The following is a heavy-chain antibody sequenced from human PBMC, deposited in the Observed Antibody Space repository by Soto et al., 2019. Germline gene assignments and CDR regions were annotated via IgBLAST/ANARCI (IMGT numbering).Heavy chain of an antibody. Sequence: ASVKVSCKASGNSFTTYYMHWVLQAPGQGLEWMGIINPSGGRTTYAQKFQGRVTMTRDTSTSTFHMELSSLTSEDTAVYYCAGLDHYDSSGYYDYWGQGTLVTVSS. D-gene: IGHD3-22*01. J-gene: IGHJ4*02. CDR2: INPSGGRT. V-gene: IGHV1-46*01. CDR1: GNSFTTYY. CDR3: AGLDHYDSSGYYDY.